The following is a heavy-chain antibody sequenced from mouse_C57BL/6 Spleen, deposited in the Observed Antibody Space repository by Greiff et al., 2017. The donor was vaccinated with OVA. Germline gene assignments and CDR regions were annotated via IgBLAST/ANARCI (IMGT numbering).Heavy chain of an antibody. Sequence: VQLQQSGAELAKPGASVKLSCKASGYTFTSYWMHWVKQRPGQGLEWIGYINPSSGYTKYNQKFKDKATLTADKSSSTAYMQLSSLTYEDSAVYYCARGGHYYGSSYDYYAMDYWGQGTSVTVSS. CDR3: ARGGHYYGSSYDYYAMDY. D-gene: IGHD1-1*01. CDR2: INPSSGYT. V-gene: IGHV1-7*01. CDR1: GYTFTSYW. J-gene: IGHJ4*01.